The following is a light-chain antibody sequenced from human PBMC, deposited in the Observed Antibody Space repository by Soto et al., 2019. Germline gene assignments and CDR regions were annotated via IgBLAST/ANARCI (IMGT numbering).Light chain of an antibody. Sequence: VLTQSPGTLSLSPGERATLSCRASQTASSSYLAWYQQSRGQAPRLLIFGASSRATGIPDRFSGSGSGPDFTLTISRLEPEDFAVYYCQQYGSSPLTFGGGTKVDI. CDR2: GAS. CDR1: QTASSSY. J-gene: IGKJ4*01. CDR3: QQYGSSPLT. V-gene: IGKV3-20*01.